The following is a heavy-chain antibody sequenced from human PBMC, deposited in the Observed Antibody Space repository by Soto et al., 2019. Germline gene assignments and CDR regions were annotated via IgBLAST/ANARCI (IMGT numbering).Heavy chain of an antibody. Sequence: ASVKVSCKTSGYTFTGYYMHWVRQAPGQGLEWMGWINPNSGGTNYGQKFQGRVTMTRDTSISTAYMELSRLRSDDTAVYYCASTLRLRSGWPIGNYWGQGTLVTVSS. CDR1: GYTFTGYY. D-gene: IGHD6-19*01. J-gene: IGHJ4*02. V-gene: IGHV1-2*02. CDR3: ASTLRLRSGWPIGNY. CDR2: INPNSGGT.